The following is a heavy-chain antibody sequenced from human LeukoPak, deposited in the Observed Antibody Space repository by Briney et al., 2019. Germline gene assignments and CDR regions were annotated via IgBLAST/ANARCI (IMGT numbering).Heavy chain of an antibody. J-gene: IGHJ4*02. CDR3: ARDAGYNIDY. CDR1: GFTVSSYE. V-gene: IGHV3-48*03. D-gene: IGHD5-24*01. Sequence: GGSLRLSCAASGFTVSSYEMNWVRQAPGKGLEWVSYISSSGSTMYYADSVKGRFTISRDNAKNSLYLQMNSLRAEDTAVYYCARDAGYNIDYWGQGTLVTVSS. CDR2: ISSSGSTM.